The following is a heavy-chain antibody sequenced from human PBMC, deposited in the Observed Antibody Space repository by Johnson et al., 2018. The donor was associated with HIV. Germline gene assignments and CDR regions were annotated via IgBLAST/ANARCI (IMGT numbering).Heavy chain of an antibody. CDR2: INWNGGST. CDR3: ARGSGSYYSNAVDI. Sequence: EVQLVESGGGVVRPGGSLRLSCAASGFTFDDYGMSWVRQAPGKGLEWVSGINWNGGSTGYADSVKGRFTISRDNAKNSLYLQINSLRAEDTALYCCARGSGSYYSNAVDIWGQGTMVTVSS. V-gene: IGHV3-20*04. D-gene: IGHD1-26*01. J-gene: IGHJ3*02. CDR1: GFTFDDYG.